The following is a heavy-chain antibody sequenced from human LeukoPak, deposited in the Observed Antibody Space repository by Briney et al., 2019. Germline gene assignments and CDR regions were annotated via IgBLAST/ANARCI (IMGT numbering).Heavy chain of an antibody. V-gene: IGHV3-23*01. CDR2: ISGSGGST. CDR3: AKDRVMITFGGVIAY. CDR1: GFTFSSYG. D-gene: IGHD3-16*02. J-gene: IGHJ4*02. Sequence: GGSLRLSCAASGFTFSSYGMSWVRQAPGKGLEWVSAISGSGGSTYYADSVKGRFTISRDNSKNTLYLQMNSLRAEDTAVYYCAKDRVMITFGGVIAYWGQGTLVTVSS.